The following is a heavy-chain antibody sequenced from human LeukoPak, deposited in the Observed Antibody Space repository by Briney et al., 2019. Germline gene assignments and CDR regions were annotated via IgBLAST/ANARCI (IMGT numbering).Heavy chain of an antibody. CDR1: GYTFTSYG. D-gene: IGHD2-2*02. V-gene: IGHV1-18*01. CDR3: SLGYCSSTSCYTM. CDR2: INAYNRNT. Sequence: AAVKVSCKASGYTFTSYGISRVGQAPGQGLEWRGCINAYNRNTNSPQNLQGRLTITTDTSTSTAYIELRSLRSDATAVYYCSLGYCSSTSCYTMWGQGTLVTVSS. J-gene: IGHJ4*02.